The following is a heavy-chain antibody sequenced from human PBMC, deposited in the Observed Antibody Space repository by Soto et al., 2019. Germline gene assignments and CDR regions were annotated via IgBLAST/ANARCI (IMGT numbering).Heavy chain of an antibody. CDR2: IYNSGST. CDR3: AYGDSRGPFDS. V-gene: IGHV4-59*01. D-gene: IGHD4-17*01. J-gene: IGHJ4*02. CDR1: GGSISSYY. Sequence: SETLSLTCTVCGGSISSYYWSWIRQPPGKRLEWIWYIYNSGSTNYNPSLNSRVNISVDTSKNQFSLKLSSVTAADTAVYYCAYGDSRGPFDSWGQGTLVTVSS.